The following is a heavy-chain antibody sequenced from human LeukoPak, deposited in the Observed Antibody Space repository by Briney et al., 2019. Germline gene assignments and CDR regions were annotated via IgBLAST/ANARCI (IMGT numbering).Heavy chain of an antibody. CDR3: ARTYDSSGYYYLPFDY. J-gene: IGHJ4*02. CDR1: GYTFTSYY. V-gene: IGHV1-46*01. Sequence: ASVKVSCKASGYTFTSYYMHWVRQALGQGLEWMGIINPSGGSTSYAQKFQGRVTMTRDTSTSTVYMELSGLRSEDTAVYYCARTYDSSGYYYLPFDYWGQGTLVTVSS. D-gene: IGHD3-22*01. CDR2: INPSGGST.